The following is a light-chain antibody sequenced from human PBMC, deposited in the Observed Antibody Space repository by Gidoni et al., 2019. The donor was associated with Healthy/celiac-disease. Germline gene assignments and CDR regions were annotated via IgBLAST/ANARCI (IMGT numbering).Light chain of an antibody. V-gene: IGKV4-1*01. CDR2: WAS. CDR3: QQYYSLWT. CDR1: QSVLYSSNNKNY. Sequence: DIVMTQSPDSLAVPLGERATINCKSSQSVLYSSNNKNYLAWYQQKPGQPPKLLIYWASTRESGVPDRFSGSGSGTDFTLTISSLQAEDVAVYYCQQYYSLWTFGQGTKVEIK. J-gene: IGKJ1*01.